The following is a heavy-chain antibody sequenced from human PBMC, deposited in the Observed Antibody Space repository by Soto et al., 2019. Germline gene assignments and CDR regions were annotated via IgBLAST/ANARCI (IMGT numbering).Heavy chain of an antibody. D-gene: IGHD6-19*01. CDR3: ARDLSEQWLEGYYYYYGMDV. CDR1: GYTFTSYG. CDR2: ISAYNGNT. J-gene: IGHJ6*02. Sequence: ASVKVSCKASGYTFTSYGISWVRQAPGQGLEWMGWISAYNGNTNYAQKLQGRVTMTTDTSTSTAYMELRSLRSDDTAVYYCARDLSEQWLEGYYYYYGMDVWGQGTTVTVSS. V-gene: IGHV1-18*01.